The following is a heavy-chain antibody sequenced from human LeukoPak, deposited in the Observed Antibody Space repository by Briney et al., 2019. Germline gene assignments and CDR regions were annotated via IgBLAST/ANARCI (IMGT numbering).Heavy chain of an antibody. D-gene: IGHD1-1*01. J-gene: IGHJ4*02. CDR1: GFTFSSYA. V-gene: IGHV3-23*01. CDR3: ARGRRRGYYFDY. CDR2: ISGSGGST. Sequence: GGSLRLSCAASGFTFSSYAMSWVRQAPGKGLEWVSAISGSGGSTYYADSVKGRFTISRDNAKNSLYLQMNSLRAEDAAVYYWARGRRRGYYFDYWGQGTLVTVSS.